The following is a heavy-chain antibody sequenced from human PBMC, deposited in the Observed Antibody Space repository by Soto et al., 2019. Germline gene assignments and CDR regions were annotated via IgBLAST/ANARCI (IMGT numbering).Heavy chain of an antibody. D-gene: IGHD3-10*01. CDR3: ARSYYYGSGSYYGYYYGMDV. J-gene: IGHJ6*02. V-gene: IGHV1-2*04. CDR1: GYTFTGYY. CDR2: INPNSGGT. Sequence: ASVKVYCKASGYTFTGYYMHWVRQAPGQGLEWMGWINPNSGGTNYAQKFQGWVTMTRDTSISTAYMELSRLRSDDTAVYYCARSYYYGSGSYYGYYYGMDVWGQGTTVTVSS.